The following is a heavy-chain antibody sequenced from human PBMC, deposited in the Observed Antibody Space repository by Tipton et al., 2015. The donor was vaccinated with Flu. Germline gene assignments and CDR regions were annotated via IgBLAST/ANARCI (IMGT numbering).Heavy chain of an antibody. CDR1: GGSISSSSYY. D-gene: IGHD3-22*01. V-gene: IGHV4-39*07. J-gene: IGHJ2*01. Sequence: TLSLTCTVSGGSISSSSYYWGWIRQPPGKGLEWIGSIYYSGSTYYNPSLKSRVTISVDTSKNQSSLKLSSVTAAVTAVYYCARESMIGVVIARYFDLWGRGTLVTVSS. CDR3: ARESMIGVVIARYFDL. CDR2: IYYSGST.